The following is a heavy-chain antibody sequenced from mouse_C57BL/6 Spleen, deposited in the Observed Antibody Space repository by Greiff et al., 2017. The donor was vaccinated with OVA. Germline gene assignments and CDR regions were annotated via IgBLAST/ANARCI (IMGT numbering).Heavy chain of an antibody. J-gene: IGHJ4*01. CDR1: GYTFTSYN. CDR3: ARKVTTYPYYAMDY. CDR2: IYPGNGDT. Sequence: LQESGAELVRPGASVKMSCKASGYTFTSYNMHWVKQTPRQGLEWIGAIYPGNGDTSYNQKFKGKATLTVDKSSSTAYMQLSSLTSEDSAVYFCARKVTTYPYYAMDYWGQGTSVTVSS. D-gene: IGHD2-3*01. V-gene: IGHV1-12*01.